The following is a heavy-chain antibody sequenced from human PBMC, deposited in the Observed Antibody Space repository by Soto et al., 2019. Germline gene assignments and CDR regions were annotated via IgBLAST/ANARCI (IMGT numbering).Heavy chain of an antibody. D-gene: IGHD3-10*01. V-gene: IGHV1-18*01. CDR3: AREMVRGVGSDY. J-gene: IGHJ4*02. CDR2: ISTYNGNT. CDR1: GYTFNSYG. Sequence: ASVKVSCKASGYTFNSYGISWVRQAPGQGVERMGRISTYNGNTKYAQKIQGRVTMTTDTSTSTAYMELRSLSSDDTAVFYCAREMVRGVGSDYWGQGT.